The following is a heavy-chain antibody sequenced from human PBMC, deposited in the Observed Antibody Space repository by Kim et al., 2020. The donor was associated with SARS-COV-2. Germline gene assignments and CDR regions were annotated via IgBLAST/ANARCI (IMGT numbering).Heavy chain of an antibody. Sequence: YADSVKGRFTISRDNAKNSLYLQMNSLRAEDTALYYCAKAGSGSYVSLDYWGQGTLVTVSS. J-gene: IGHJ4*02. D-gene: IGHD3-10*01. CDR3: AKAGSGSYVSLDY. V-gene: IGHV3-9*01.